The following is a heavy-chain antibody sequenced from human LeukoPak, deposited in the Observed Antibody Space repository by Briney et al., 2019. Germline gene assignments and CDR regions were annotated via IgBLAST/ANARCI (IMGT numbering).Heavy chain of an antibody. CDR3: ARDITMVRGVKGGLGY. V-gene: IGHV1-18*01. Sequence: ASVKVSCKASGYTFTSYGISWVRQAPGQGLEWMGWISAYNGNTNYAQKLQGRVTMTTDTSTSTAYMELRSLRSDDTAVYYRARDITMVRGVKGGLGYWGQGTLVTVSS. CDR2: ISAYNGNT. J-gene: IGHJ4*02. D-gene: IGHD3-10*01. CDR1: GYTFTSYG.